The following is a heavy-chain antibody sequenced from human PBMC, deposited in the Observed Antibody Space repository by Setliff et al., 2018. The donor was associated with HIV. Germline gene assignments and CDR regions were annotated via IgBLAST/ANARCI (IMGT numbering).Heavy chain of an antibody. CDR2: VSTSGST. Sequence: PSETLSLTCTVSGGSISSYYWSWIRQSPGRGLEWIGYVSTSGSTKYNPSLKSRLTIFMDTSKSQLSLWLSSVTAADTAVYYCARDQRYCTNALCPEALDVWGKGTTVTV. D-gene: IGHD2-8*01. J-gene: IGHJ6*03. CDR1: GGSISSYY. CDR3: ARDQRYCTNALCPEALDV. V-gene: IGHV4-4*08.